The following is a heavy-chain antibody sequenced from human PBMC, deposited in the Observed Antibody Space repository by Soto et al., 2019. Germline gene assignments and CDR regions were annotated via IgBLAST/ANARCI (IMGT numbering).Heavy chain of an antibody. Sequence: QVQLVQSGAEVKKPGASVKVSCKASGYTFTSYGISWGRQAPGQGLEWMGWISAYNGNTNYAQKLQGRVTMTTDTTMSTADMELRSLRSDDTAVYYCARACRGYVPVLGYWGQGTLVTVSS. CDR3: ARACRGYVPVLGY. D-gene: IGHD5-18*01. J-gene: IGHJ4*02. CDR1: GYTFTSYG. CDR2: ISAYNGNT. V-gene: IGHV1-18*04.